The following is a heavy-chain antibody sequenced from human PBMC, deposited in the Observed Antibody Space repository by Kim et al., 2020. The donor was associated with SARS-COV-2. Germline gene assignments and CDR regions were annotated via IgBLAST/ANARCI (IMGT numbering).Heavy chain of an antibody. CDR3: ARDSGYSFAY. V-gene: IGHV3-48*04. CDR1: GFTFSDYS. D-gene: IGHD2-21*01. CDR2: IRSSDAAI. Sequence: GGSLRLSCAASGFTFSDYSMNWVRQAPGKGLEWISYIRSSDAAIFYADSVRGRFTISTDNAKNSLYLQMNSLRAEDTAVYYCARDSGYSFAYWGQSSLVT. J-gene: IGHJ4*02.